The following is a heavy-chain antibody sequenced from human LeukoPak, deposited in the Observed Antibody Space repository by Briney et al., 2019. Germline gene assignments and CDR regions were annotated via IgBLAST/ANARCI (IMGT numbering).Heavy chain of an antibody. V-gene: IGHV5-51*01. CDR2: IYPGDSDT. J-gene: IGHJ4*02. Sequence: GESLKISCKGSGYSFTNYWIGWVRQMPGKGLAWMGIIYPGDSDTRYSPSFQGQVIISADKSISTAYLQLSSLKASDTAIYYCARRGEGGDFWNSYQTYHFDYWGQGTLVTVSS. D-gene: IGHD3-3*01. CDR3: ARRGEGGDFWNSYQTYHFDY. CDR1: GYSFTNYW.